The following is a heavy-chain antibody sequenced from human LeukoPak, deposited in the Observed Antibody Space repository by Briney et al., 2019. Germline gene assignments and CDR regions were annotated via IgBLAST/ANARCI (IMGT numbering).Heavy chain of an antibody. CDR3: ARRTALEQYFDY. Sequence: GGSLRLSCAASGFTFSNYEMNWVRQAPGEGLEWVSYITSSGTTIYYADSVKGRFTISRDNAKNSLYLQMNSLRAEDTAVYYCARRTALEQYFDYWGQGTLVTVSS. D-gene: IGHD1/OR15-1a*01. CDR1: GFTFSNYE. J-gene: IGHJ4*02. V-gene: IGHV3-48*03. CDR2: ITSSGTTI.